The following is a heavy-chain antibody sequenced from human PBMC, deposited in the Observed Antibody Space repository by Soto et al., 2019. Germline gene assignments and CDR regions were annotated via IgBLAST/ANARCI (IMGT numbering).Heavy chain of an antibody. Sequence: PVGSLRLSCAASGFTFSSYGMHWVRQAPGKGLEWVAVISYDGSNKYYADSVKGRFTISRDNSKNTLYLQMNSLRAEDTAVYYCAKDSRTGYSSGWYSAYYYGMDVWGQGTTVTVSS. CDR1: GFTFSSYG. D-gene: IGHD6-19*01. CDR2: ISYDGSNK. V-gene: IGHV3-30*18. J-gene: IGHJ6*02. CDR3: AKDSRTGYSSGWYSAYYYGMDV.